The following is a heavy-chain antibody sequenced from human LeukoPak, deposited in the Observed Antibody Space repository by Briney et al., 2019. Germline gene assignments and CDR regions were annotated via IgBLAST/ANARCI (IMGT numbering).Heavy chain of an antibody. CDR3: ARGGNSFQYSSSWYPVDY. D-gene: IGHD6-13*01. CDR2: INPNSGGT. CDR1: GYTFTGYY. J-gene: IGHJ4*02. Sequence: ASVMVSCKASGYTFTGYYMHWVRQAPGQGLGWMGWINPNSGGTNYAQKFQGRVTMTRDTSISTAYMELSRLRSDDTAVYYCARGGNSFQYSSSWYPVDYWGQGTLVTVSS. V-gene: IGHV1-2*02.